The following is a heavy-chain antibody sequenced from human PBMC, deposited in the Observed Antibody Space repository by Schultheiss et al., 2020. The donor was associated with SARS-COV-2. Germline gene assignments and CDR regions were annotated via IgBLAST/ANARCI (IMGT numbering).Heavy chain of an antibody. Sequence: GGSLRLSCAASGFTFSNYAMSWVRQAPGKGLEWVSTISGSGGSTYYADSVRGRFTISRDNSKNTLYMQMNSLRAEDTAVFYCAKDPFYDFWSGYYFDNWGQGTLVTVAS. J-gene: IGHJ4*02. D-gene: IGHD3-3*01. CDR1: GFTFSNYA. CDR3: AKDPFYDFWSGYYFDN. CDR2: ISGSGGST. V-gene: IGHV3-23*01.